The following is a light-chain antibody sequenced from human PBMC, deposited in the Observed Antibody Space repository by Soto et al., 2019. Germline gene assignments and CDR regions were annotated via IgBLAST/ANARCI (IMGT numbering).Light chain of an antibody. CDR3: QQRSNWPIT. V-gene: IGKV3-11*01. J-gene: IGKJ5*01. CDR2: DAS. Sequence: EIVLTQSPATLSLSPGERATLSCRASQSVSSYLAWYQQKPGQAPRLLIYDASNRATGIPARFSGSGSGTDFTLTISSVAPEDFAVYYCQQRSNWPITFGQGTRLEIK. CDR1: QSVSSY.